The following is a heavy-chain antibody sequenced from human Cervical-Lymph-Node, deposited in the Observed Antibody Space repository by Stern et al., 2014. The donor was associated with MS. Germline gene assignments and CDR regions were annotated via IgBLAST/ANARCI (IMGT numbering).Heavy chain of an antibody. J-gene: IGHJ4*02. D-gene: IGHD3-9*01. V-gene: IGHV1-69*01. CDR2: IIPIFGTA. Sequence: VQLVESGAEVKKPGSSVKVSCKASGGTFSSYAISWVRQAPGQGLEWMGGIIPIFGTANYAQKFQGRVTITADESTSTAYMELSSLRSEDTAVYYCASLNYDILTWGIFDYWGQGTLVTVSS. CDR3: ASLNYDILTWGIFDY. CDR1: GGTFSSYA.